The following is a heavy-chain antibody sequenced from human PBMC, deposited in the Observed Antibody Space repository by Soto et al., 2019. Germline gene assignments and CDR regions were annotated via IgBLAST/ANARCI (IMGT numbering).Heavy chain of an antibody. J-gene: IGHJ5*02. V-gene: IGHV4-59*01. CDR3: ARDCWSGYYSGPRWFDP. Sequence: PSETLSLTCTVSGGSISSYYWSWIRQPPGKGLEWIGYIYYSGSTNYNPSLKSRVTISVDTSKNQFSLKLSSVTAADTAVYYCARDCWSGYYSGPRWFDPWGQGTLVTVYS. CDR2: IYYSGST. CDR1: GGSISSYY. D-gene: IGHD3-3*01.